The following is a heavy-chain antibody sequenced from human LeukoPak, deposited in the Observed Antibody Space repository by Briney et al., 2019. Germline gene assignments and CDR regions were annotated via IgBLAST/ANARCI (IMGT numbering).Heavy chain of an antibody. V-gene: IGHV1-24*01. Sequence: ASVNVSCKVSGYTLTELSMHWVRQAPGKGLEWMGGFEPEDGETIYAQKFQGRVTMTEDTSTDTAYMELSSLRSEDTAVYYCATVRILYYYSMDVWGQGTTVTVSS. CDR2: FEPEDGET. J-gene: IGHJ6*02. CDR3: ATVRILYYYSMDV. CDR1: GYTLTELS. D-gene: IGHD2-21*01.